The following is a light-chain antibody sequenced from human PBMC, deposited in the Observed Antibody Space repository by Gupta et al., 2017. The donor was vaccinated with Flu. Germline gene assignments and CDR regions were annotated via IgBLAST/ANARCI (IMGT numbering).Light chain of an antibody. CDR1: QSISSY. V-gene: IGKV1-39*01. Sequence: DIQMTQSPSSLSASVGDRVTITCRASQSISSYLNWYQQKPGKAPKLLSYAASSLQSGVPSRFSGSGSGTDFTLTISSLQPEDFATYYCQQSYSTLLFGGGTKVEIK. J-gene: IGKJ4*01. CDR2: AAS. CDR3: QQSYSTLL.